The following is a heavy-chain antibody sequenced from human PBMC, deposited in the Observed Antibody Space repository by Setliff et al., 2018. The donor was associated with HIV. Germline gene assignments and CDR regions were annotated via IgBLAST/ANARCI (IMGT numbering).Heavy chain of an antibody. CDR2: IYSSGST. CDR1: GGSISGHY. Sequence: PSETLSLTCTVSGGSISGHYWSWIRQPPGRGLEWIGYIYSSGSTNFNPPLQSRVTISVDTSKNQFSLKLSSVTAADTAVYYCARHSGVASPNWFDPWAREPWSPSPQ. CDR3: ARHSGVASPNWFDP. V-gene: IGHV4-4*09. D-gene: IGHD3-10*01. J-gene: IGHJ5*02.